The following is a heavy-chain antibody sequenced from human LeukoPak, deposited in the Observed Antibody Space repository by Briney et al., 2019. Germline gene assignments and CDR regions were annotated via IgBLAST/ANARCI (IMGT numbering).Heavy chain of an antibody. CDR2: IYYSGST. V-gene: IGHV4-59*08. CDR3: ARHQWHLPTFDY. Sequence: SETLSLTCTVSGGSISSYYWSWIRQPPGKGLEWIGYIYYSGSTNYNPSLKSRVTISVDTSKNQFSLKLSSVTAADTAVYYCARHQWHLPTFDYWGQGTLVTVSS. J-gene: IGHJ4*02. CDR1: GGSISSYY. D-gene: IGHD6-19*01.